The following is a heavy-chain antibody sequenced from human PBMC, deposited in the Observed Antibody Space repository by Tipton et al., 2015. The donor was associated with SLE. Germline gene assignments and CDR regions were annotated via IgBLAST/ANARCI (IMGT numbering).Heavy chain of an antibody. J-gene: IGHJ4*02. CDR1: GGSIISSSW. Sequence: TLSLTCAVSGGSIISSSWWSWVRQPPGKGLEWIGDIYHSESPNYNPSLKSRVTISIDKSKNQFSLKLTSVTAADTAVYHCTRVPRYNWNYIADWGQVTLVSVSS. CDR3: TRVPRYNWNYIAD. CDR2: IYHSESP. V-gene: IGHV4-4*02. D-gene: IGHD1-7*01.